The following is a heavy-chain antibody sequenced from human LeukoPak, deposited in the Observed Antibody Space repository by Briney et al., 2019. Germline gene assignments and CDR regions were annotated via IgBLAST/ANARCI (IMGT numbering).Heavy chain of an antibody. Sequence: PGGPLRLSCAASGFTFSSYSMNWVRQAPGKGLEWVSSISGRGNNTYYADSVKGRFTISRDNSKNTLHLQMNSLRAEDTAIYYCARAYSSSWYDYWGQGTLVTVSS. CDR1: GFTFSSYS. D-gene: IGHD6-13*01. V-gene: IGHV3-23*01. CDR2: ISGRGNNT. J-gene: IGHJ4*02. CDR3: ARAYSSSWYDY.